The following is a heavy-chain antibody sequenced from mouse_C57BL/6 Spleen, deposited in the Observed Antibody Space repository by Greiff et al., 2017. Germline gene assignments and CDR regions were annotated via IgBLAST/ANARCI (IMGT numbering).Heavy chain of an antibody. CDR3: AREVITTVVARYFDV. J-gene: IGHJ1*03. Sequence: VQLQQPGAELVRPGTSVKLSCKASGYTFTSYWMHWVKQRPGQGLEWIGVIDPSDSYTNYNQKVKGKATLTVDTSSSTAYMQLSSLTSEDSAVYSCAREVITTVVARYFDVWGTGTTVTGSS. CDR1: GYTFTSYW. CDR2: IDPSDSYT. V-gene: IGHV1-59*01. D-gene: IGHD1-1*01.